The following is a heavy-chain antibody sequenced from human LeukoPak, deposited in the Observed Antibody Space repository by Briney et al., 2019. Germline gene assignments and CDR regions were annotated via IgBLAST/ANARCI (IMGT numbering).Heavy chain of an antibody. Sequence: SETLSLTCSVSGVPISSSPSYCGWIRQSPGRGLEWIGSMYYTGGTNYNPSLRSRVTMSVDTSKNQFSLHLSSVTAADTAVYYCARGNGYYHYYYYYYMDVWGKGTTVTVSS. V-gene: IGHV4-39*01. CDR1: GVPISSSPSY. CDR3: ARGNGYYHYYYYYYMDV. D-gene: IGHD3-3*01. J-gene: IGHJ6*03. CDR2: MYYTGGT.